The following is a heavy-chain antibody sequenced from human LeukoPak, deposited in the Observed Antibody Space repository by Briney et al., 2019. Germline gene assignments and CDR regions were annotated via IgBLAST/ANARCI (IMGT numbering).Heavy chain of an antibody. J-gene: IGHJ4*02. D-gene: IGHD3-10*01. Sequence: SQTLSLTCSVSGGSISRSDYYWSWIRQPPGKGLEWIGYIYYSGITYYNPSLKSRVSISVDTSKNQFSLKLSSVTATDTAVYYCARFPYGSGIDYWGQGTLVTVSS. CDR1: GGSISRSDYY. CDR2: IYYSGIT. V-gene: IGHV4-30-4*01. CDR3: ARFPYGSGIDY.